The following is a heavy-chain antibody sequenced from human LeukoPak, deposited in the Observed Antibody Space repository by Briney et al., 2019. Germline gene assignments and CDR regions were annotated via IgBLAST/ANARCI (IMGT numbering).Heavy chain of an antibody. Sequence: GASVKVSCKTSDYTFISYGISWVRQAPGQGLEWMGGIIPIFGTANYAQKFQGRVTITADESTSTAYMELSSLRSEDTAVYYCAGGYCSGGSCRRYYYGMDVWGQGTTVTVSS. CDR1: DYTFISYG. CDR2: IIPIFGTA. D-gene: IGHD2-15*01. J-gene: IGHJ6*02. V-gene: IGHV1-69*13. CDR3: AGGYCSGGSCRRYYYGMDV.